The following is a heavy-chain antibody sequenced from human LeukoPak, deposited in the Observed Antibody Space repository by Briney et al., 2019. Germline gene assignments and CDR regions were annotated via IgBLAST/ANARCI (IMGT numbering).Heavy chain of an antibody. Sequence: GASVKVSCKASGYTFTGYYMHWVRQAPGQGLEWMGWINPNSGGTNYAQKFQGRVTMTRDTSISTAYMELSRLRSDDTALYYCARDTAADASDIWGQGTIVSVSS. J-gene: IGHJ3*02. D-gene: IGHD4-17*01. V-gene: IGHV1-2*02. CDR3: ARDTAADASDI. CDR2: INPNSGGT. CDR1: GYTFTGYY.